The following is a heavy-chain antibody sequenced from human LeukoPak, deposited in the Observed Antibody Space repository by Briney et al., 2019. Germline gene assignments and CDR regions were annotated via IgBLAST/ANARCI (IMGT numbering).Heavy chain of an antibody. CDR3: ARHYGP. CDR2: IYSSGST. V-gene: IGHV4-39*01. D-gene: IGHD4-17*01. J-gene: IGHJ5*02. Sequence: AETLSLTCTVSGGSISSSYYYWGWIRQPPGKGLEWIGSIYSSGSTYYNPSLKSRVTISLDTSKNQFSLKLTSVTAADTAVYYRARHYGPWGQGTLVTVSS. CDR1: GGSISSSYYY.